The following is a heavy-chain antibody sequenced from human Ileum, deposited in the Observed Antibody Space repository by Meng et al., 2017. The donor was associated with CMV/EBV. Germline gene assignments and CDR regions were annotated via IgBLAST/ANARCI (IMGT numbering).Heavy chain of an antibody. J-gene: IGHJ4*02. D-gene: IGHD1-7*01. CDR1: GSISRGAYY. Sequence: GSISRGAYYWSWIRQHPGKGLEWIASIYHSGGTQYNPSLQSRVTISVDTSENQFSLKLNSVTTADTAFYYCAKGPRGTVIPYYFDYWGQGTLVTVSS. CDR3: AKGPRGTVIPYYFDY. V-gene: IGHV4-31*02. CDR2: IYHSGGT.